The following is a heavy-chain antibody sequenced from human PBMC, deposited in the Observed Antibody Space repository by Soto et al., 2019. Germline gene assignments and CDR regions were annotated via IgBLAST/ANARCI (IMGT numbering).Heavy chain of an antibody. CDR3: ARERSYGLDY. V-gene: IGHV1-8*01. CDR1: GYTFTSYD. D-gene: IGHD5-18*01. J-gene: IGHJ4*02. CDR2: MNPNSGKT. Sequence: QVQLVQSGAEVKKPGASVKVSCKASGYTFTSYDINWVRQATGQGLEWMGWMNPNSGKTVHAKKFQGKVTMTRNTSISTAYMELSSLRSEDTAVYYCARERSYGLDYWGQGTLVTVSS.